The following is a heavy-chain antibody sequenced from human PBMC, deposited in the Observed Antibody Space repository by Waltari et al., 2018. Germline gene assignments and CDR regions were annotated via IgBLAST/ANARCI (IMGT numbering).Heavy chain of an antibody. Sequence: EVQLVQSGAEVKNTGESLQISCKGSGYRFTNYWIAWVRQMPGKGLEWMGIIYPGDPDTRYSPSVEGKVTISVDKSISTAYLQWSILKASDTAMYYCARRDVYHGAYYFDYWGQGTLVTVSS. CDR1: GYRFTNYW. J-gene: IGHJ4*02. D-gene: IGHD3-16*01. V-gene: IGHV5-51*01. CDR3: ARRDVYHGAYYFDY. CDR2: IYPGDPDT.